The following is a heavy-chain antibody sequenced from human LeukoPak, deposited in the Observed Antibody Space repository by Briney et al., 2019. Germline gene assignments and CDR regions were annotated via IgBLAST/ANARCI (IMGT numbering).Heavy chain of an antibody. CDR2: ISTYNGNT. CDR3: ARDGMVVTYDAFDI. CDR1: GGTFSSYA. Sequence: PRASVKVSCKASGGTFSSYAISWVRQAPGQGLEWMGWISTYNGNTEYSQKVQGRVTLTTDTATTTVYMELRSLRSDDTAMYYCARDGMVVTYDAFDIWGQGTMVTVSS. D-gene: IGHD2-15*01. V-gene: IGHV1-18*01. J-gene: IGHJ3*02.